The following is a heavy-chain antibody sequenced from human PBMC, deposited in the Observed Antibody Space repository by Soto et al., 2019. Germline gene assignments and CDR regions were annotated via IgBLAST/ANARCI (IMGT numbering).Heavy chain of an antibody. CDR1: GYTFTDYF. D-gene: IGHD2-21*01. V-gene: IGHV1-2*02. CDR3: ARLMHYSHSGGSSHSGFDM. Sequence: QVQLVQSGAEVKKPGASVKVSCEASGYTFTDYFIHWVRQAPGQGLAWIGWINPYSGGADLSQKFGGRVTMTRDTSISTAYMEVSSLRSDDTAVFYCARLMHYSHSGGSSHSGFDMWGQGTLVTVSS. J-gene: IGHJ3*02. CDR2: INPYSGGA.